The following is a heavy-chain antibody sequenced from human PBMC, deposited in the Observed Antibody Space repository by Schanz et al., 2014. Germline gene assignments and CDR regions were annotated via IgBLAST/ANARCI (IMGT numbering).Heavy chain of an antibody. V-gene: IGHV3-23*04. CDR1: GFTFNSYA. Sequence: VQLVESGGGVGQPGRSLRLSCAASGFTFNSYAMTWVRQAPGKGLEWVSSISHSGGSKYYADSVKGRFTISRDNSENTLYLQMNSLSADDTAVFYCAKGMGYCSGGTCYDYYYYGLDVWGQGTTVTVSS. CDR3: AKGMGYCSGGTCYDYYYYGLDV. J-gene: IGHJ6*02. D-gene: IGHD2-15*01. CDR2: ISHSGGSK.